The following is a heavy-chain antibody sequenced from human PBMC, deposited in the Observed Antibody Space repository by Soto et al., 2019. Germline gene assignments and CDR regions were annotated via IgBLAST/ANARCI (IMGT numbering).Heavy chain of an antibody. J-gene: IGHJ6*02. CDR1: GYTFITYD. V-gene: IGHV1-8*01. CDR3: SSNRWPPYYYGMDV. Sequence: ASVKVSCKASGYTFITYDINWVRQAAGQGLEWMGWMNPNNGNAGYAQKFQGRVTMTRNTSMSTAYMELSSLRSEDTAVYYCSSNRWPPYYYGMDVWGQGTTVTVSS. D-gene: IGHD6-13*01. CDR2: MNPNNGNA.